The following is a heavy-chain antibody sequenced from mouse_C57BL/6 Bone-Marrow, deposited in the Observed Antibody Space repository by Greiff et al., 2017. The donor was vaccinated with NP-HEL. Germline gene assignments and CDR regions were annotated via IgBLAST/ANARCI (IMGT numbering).Heavy chain of an antibody. CDR2: IDPSDSYT. D-gene: IGHD1-1*01. V-gene: IGHV1-69*01. Sequence: QVQLQQPGAELVMPGASVKLSCKASGYTFTSYWMHWVKQRPGQGLEWIGEIDPSDSYTNYNQKFKGKSTLTVDKSSSTAYMQLSSLTSEDSAVYCCARWGYYYGSSPWGQGTLVTVSA. J-gene: IGHJ3*01. CDR1: GYTFTSYW. CDR3: ARWGYYYGSSP.